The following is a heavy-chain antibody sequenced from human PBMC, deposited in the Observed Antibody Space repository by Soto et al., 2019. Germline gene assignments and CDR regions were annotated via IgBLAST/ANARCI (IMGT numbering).Heavy chain of an antibody. D-gene: IGHD3-16*01. V-gene: IGHV3-15*07. CDR1: GFSFIRAW. Sequence: EVQLAESGGDLVKAGGSLRLSCAAPGFSFIRAWMNWFRQIPGKGLEWVGRIKSEINGGIIDYAAPVKGRFTSSRDDSKNTMYLEMNSLNTEDTALYYCTADLPDWGAYAFDYWGQGTLVTVSS. CDR3: TADLPDWGAYAFDY. J-gene: IGHJ4*02. CDR2: IKSEINGGII.